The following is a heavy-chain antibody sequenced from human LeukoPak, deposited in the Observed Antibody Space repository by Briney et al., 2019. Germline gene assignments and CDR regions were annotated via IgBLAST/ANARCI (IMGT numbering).Heavy chain of an antibody. Sequence: SETLSLTCAVYGGSFSGYYGSWIRQPPGKGLEWIGEINHSGSTNYNPSLKSRVTISVDTSKNQFSLKLSSVTAADTAVYYRARGYDILTGYSHLRFDYWGQGTLVTVSS. J-gene: IGHJ4*02. D-gene: IGHD3-9*01. CDR2: INHSGST. V-gene: IGHV4-34*01. CDR1: GGSFSGYY. CDR3: ARGYDILTGYSHLRFDY.